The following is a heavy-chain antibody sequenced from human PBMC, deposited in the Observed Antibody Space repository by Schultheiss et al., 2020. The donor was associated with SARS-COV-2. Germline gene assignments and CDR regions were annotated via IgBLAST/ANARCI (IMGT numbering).Heavy chain of an antibody. CDR3: ARGADIVVVPAAPADRDAFDI. D-gene: IGHD2-2*01. CDR2: INHSGNT. J-gene: IGHJ3*02. CDR1: GGPFSGYY. Sequence: SETLSLTCAVYGGPFSGYYWSWIRQPPGKGLEWIGEINHSGNTHYNASLKSRVTISVDTSKNQFSLKVTSVTAADTAVYYCARGADIVVVPAAPADRDAFDIWGQGTMVTVSS. V-gene: IGHV4-34*01.